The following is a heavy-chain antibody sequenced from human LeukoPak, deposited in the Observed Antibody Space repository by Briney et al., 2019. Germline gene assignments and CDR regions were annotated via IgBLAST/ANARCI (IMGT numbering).Heavy chain of an antibody. CDR2: ISGSGGST. Sequence: GGSLRLSCAASGFTFSSYAINWVRQAPGKGLEWVSGISGSGGSTYYADPVKGRFTISRDDSKNTLYLQMNSLRAEDTAVYYCAKGGGAYYSDSSTYSAPFEHWGQGTLVTVSS. J-gene: IGHJ4*02. D-gene: IGHD3-22*01. V-gene: IGHV3-23*01. CDR3: AKGGGAYYSDSSTYSAPFEH. CDR1: GFTFSSYA.